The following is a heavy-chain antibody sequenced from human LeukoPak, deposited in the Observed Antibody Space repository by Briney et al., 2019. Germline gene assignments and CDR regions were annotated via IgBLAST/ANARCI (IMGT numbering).Heavy chain of an antibody. CDR2: INTNDGDT. D-gene: IGHD2-2*01. Sequence: ASVKVSCKASGYTFTDYYMHWLRQAPGQGFEWMGWINTNDGDTNYAQKFQGRVTMTRDTSISTAHMEVSRLRSDDTAVYYCARANFLYCSSSTCLFDYWGQGTLVTVSS. CDR1: GYTFTDYY. V-gene: IGHV1-2*02. CDR3: ARANFLYCSSSTCLFDY. J-gene: IGHJ4*02.